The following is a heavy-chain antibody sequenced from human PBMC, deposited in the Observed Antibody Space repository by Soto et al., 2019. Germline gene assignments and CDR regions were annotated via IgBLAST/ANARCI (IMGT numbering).Heavy chain of an antibody. CDR3: ARDLPYGSGSYYKALDY. CDR2: IWYDGSNK. D-gene: IGHD3-10*01. Sequence: PGGSLRLSCAASGFTFSSYGMHWVRQAPGKGLEWVAVIWYDGSNKYYADSVKGRFTISRDNSKNTLYLQMNSLRAEDTAVYYCARDLPYGSGSYYKALDYWGQGTLVTVSS. CDR1: GFTFSSYG. J-gene: IGHJ4*02. V-gene: IGHV3-33*01.